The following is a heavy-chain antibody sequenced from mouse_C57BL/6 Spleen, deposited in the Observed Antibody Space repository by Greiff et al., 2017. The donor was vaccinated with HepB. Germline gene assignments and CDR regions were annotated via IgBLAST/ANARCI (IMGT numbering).Heavy chain of an antibody. CDR2: INPSSGYT. Sequence: QVQLKQSGAELARPGASVKMSCKASGYTFTSYTMHWVKQRPGQGLEWLGYINPSSGYTKYNQKFKDKATLTADKSSSTAYMQLSSLTSEDSAVYYCARGPMVTTSYYFDYWGQGTTLTVSS. CDR1: GYTFTSYT. D-gene: IGHD2-2*01. CDR3: ARGPMVTTSYYFDY. V-gene: IGHV1-4*01. J-gene: IGHJ2*01.